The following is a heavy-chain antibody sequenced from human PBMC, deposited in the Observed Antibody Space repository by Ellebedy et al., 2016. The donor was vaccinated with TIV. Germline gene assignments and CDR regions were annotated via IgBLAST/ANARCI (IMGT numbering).Heavy chain of an antibody. Sequence: SETLSLXXTVSGGSISSSSYYWGWIRQPPGKGLEWIGSIYYSGSTYYNPSLKSRVTISVDTSKNQFSLKLSSVTAADTAVYYCARGSSTPLRGMDVWGQGTTVTVSS. V-gene: IGHV4-39*07. CDR1: GGSISSSSYY. D-gene: IGHD3-3*01. CDR3: ARGSSTPLRGMDV. CDR2: IYYSGST. J-gene: IGHJ6*02.